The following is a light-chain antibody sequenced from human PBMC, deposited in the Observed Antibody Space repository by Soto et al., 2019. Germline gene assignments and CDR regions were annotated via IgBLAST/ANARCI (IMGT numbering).Light chain of an antibody. J-gene: IGKJ2*02. Sequence: EIVLTQSPGTLSLSPGERATLSCRASQSVSSTYLAWYQQKPGQAPRLLIYGASSRATGIPDRFSGSGSGTDFTLTISRLEPEDFAVYYCQPYGSSPQMCTFGPGTKLEIK. CDR1: QSVSSTY. CDR3: QPYGSSPQMCT. V-gene: IGKV3-20*01. CDR2: GAS.